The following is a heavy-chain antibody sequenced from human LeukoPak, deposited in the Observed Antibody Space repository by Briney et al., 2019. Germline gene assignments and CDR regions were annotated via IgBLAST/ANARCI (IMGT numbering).Heavy chain of an antibody. CDR2: ISYDGSNK. J-gene: IGHJ5*02. Sequence: GGSLRLSCAASGFTFSSYAMHWVRQAPGKGLEWVAVISYDGSNKYYADSVKGRFTISRDNSKNTLYLQMNSLRAEDTAVYYCARDLDSSGWYPGNWFDPWGQGTLVTVSS. V-gene: IGHV3-30-3*01. CDR3: ARDLDSSGWYPGNWFDP. CDR1: GFTFSSYA. D-gene: IGHD6-19*01.